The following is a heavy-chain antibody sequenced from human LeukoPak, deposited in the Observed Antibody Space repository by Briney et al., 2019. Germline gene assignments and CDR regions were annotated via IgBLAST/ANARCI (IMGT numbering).Heavy chain of an antibody. V-gene: IGHV1-69*01. CDR3: ARDSSGYYPFDY. CDR1: GGTFSSYA. CDR2: IIPIFGTA. D-gene: IGHD3-22*01. Sequence: SVKVSCKASGGTFSSYAIGWVQQAPGQGLEWMGGIIPIFGTANYAQKFQGRVTITADESTSTAYMELSSLRSEDTAVYYCARDSSGYYPFDYWGQGTLVTVSS. J-gene: IGHJ4*02.